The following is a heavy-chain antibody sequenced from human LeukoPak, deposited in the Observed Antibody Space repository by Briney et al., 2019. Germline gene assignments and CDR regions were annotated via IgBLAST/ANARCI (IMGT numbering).Heavy chain of an antibody. V-gene: IGHV1-69*05. CDR1: GCTFSSYA. J-gene: IGHJ4*02. CDR2: IIPIFGTA. Sequence: SVKVSRKATGCTFSSYAISWVRQAPGQGLEWMGRIIPIFGTANYAQKFQVRVTITTDESTSTAYMELSSLRSEDTAVYYCARQGDGSYYFDYWGQGTLVTVSS. D-gene: IGHD1-26*01. CDR3: ARQGDGSYYFDY.